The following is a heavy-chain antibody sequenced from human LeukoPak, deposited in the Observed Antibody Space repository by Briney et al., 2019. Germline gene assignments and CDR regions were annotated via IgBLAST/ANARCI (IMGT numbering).Heavy chain of an antibody. V-gene: IGHV4-39*01. D-gene: IGHD2-2*01. CDR3: ARHGPAAMAPLYYYYYMDV. J-gene: IGHJ6*03. CDR2: IYYSGST. CDR1: GGSISSSSYY. Sequence: PSETLSLTCTVSGGSISSSSYYWGWIRQPPGKGLEWIGSIYYSGSTYYNPSLKSRVTISVDTSKNQFSLKLNSVTAADTAVYDCARHGPAAMAPLYYYYYMDVWGKGTTVTVSS.